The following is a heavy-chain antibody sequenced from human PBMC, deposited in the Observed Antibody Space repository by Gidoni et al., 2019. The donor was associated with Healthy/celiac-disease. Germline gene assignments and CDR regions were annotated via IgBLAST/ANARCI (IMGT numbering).Heavy chain of an antibody. V-gene: IGHV3-23*01. Sequence: EVQLLESGGGLVQPGGSLRLSCAASGFTFSSYAMSWVRQAPGKGLEWVSAISGRGGSTYYADSVKGRFTISRDNSKNTLYLQMNSLRAEDTAVYYCAKDPDRYGAGSVDYWGQGTLVTVSS. J-gene: IGHJ4*02. CDR2: ISGRGGST. CDR1: GFTFSSYA. D-gene: IGHD3-16*01. CDR3: AKDPDRYGAGSVDY.